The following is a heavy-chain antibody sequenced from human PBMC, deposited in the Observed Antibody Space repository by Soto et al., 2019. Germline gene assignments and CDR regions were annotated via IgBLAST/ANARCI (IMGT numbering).Heavy chain of an antibody. V-gene: IGHV3-33*01. Sequence: GGSLILSCAASGFPFSSYCMHWVRQAPGKGLEWVAVIWYDGSNKYYADSVKGRFTISRDNSKNTLYLQMNSLRAEDTAVYYYARAAQMSGSSSFDYRGRAPLVTVSS. J-gene: IGHJ4*02. CDR3: ARAAQMSGSSSFDY. CDR2: IWYDGSNK. D-gene: IGHD1-26*01. CDR1: GFPFSSYC.